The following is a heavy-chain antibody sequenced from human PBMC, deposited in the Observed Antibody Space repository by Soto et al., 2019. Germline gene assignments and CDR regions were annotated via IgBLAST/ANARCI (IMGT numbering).Heavy chain of an antibody. J-gene: IGHJ6*02. CDR3: AATIIAAVGTGYYYGMDV. D-gene: IGHD6-13*01. Sequence: SVKVSCKASGFTFTSSAVQWVRQARGQRLEWIGWIVVGSGDTNSAQKFQERVTITRDMSTSIAYIELSSLRSEDTAVYYCAATIIAAVGTGYYYGMDVWGQGTTVTVSS. CDR1: GFTFTSSA. V-gene: IGHV1-58*01. CDR2: IVVGSGDT.